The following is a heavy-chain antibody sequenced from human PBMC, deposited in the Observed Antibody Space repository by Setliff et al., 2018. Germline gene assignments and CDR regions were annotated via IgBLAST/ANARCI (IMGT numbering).Heavy chain of an antibody. CDR3: ARRMNRYYYYYMDV. J-gene: IGHJ6*03. CDR1: GGSFSGYY. Sequence: SETLSLTCAVYGGSFSGYYWSWIRQPPGKGLEWIGEINHSGSTNYNPSLKSRVTISVDTSKNQFSLKLSPVTAADTAVYYCARRMNRYYYYYMDVWGKGTTVTVSS. D-gene: IGHD2-15*01. CDR2: INHSGST. V-gene: IGHV4-34*01.